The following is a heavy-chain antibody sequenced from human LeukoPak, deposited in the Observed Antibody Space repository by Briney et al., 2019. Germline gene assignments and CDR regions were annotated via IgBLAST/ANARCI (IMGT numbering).Heavy chain of an antibody. CDR2: IKQDGSEK. Sequence: GGSLRLSCAASGFTFSSYWMSWVRQAPGKGLEWVANIKQDGSEKYYVDSVKGRFTISRDNAKNSLYLQMNSLRAEDPAVYYCGGGGEELVPIDYWGQGTLVTVSS. V-gene: IGHV3-7*01. D-gene: IGHD6-6*01. CDR1: GFTFSSYW. CDR3: GGGGEELVPIDY. J-gene: IGHJ4*02.